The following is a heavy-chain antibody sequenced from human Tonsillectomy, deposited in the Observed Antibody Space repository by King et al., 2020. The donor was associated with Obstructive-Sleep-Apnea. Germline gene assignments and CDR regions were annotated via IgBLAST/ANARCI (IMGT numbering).Heavy chain of an antibody. Sequence: VQLVESGGGLVQPGGSLRLSCAASGITVTSNYMTWVRQAPGKGLEWVSVIYSGGATYYADSVKGRFTISKDNSKNTLYLQMNSLRAEDTAVYYCGITQYTSGWYSDKWGQGTLVTVSS. D-gene: IGHD6-19*01. J-gene: IGHJ4*02. V-gene: IGHV3-66*01. CDR2: IYSGGAT. CDR3: GITQYTSGWYSDK. CDR1: GITVTSNY.